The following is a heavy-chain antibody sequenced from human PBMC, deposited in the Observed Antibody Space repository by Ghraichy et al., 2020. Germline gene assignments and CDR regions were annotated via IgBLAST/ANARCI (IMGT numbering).Heavy chain of an antibody. CDR3: AKSGITMVRGVTWIDY. V-gene: IGHV3-23*01. CDR2: ISGSGGST. CDR1: GFTFSSYA. J-gene: IGHJ4*02. Sequence: GGSLRLTCAASGFTFSSYAMSWVRQAPGKGLEWVSGISGSGGSTYYADSVKGRFTISRDNSKNTLYLQMNILRAEDTAVYYWAKSGITMVRGVTWIDYWGQGTLVTVSS. D-gene: IGHD3-10*01.